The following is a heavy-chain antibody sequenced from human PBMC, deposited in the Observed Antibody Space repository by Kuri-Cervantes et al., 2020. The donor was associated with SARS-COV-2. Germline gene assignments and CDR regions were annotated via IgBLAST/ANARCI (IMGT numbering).Heavy chain of an antibody. Sequence: GESLKISCAASGFTFSSYGMHWVRQAPGKGLEWVAVIWYDGSNKYYADSVKGRFTISRDNSKNTLYLQMNSLRAEDTAVYYCARDVWMVRGVPYYYYGMDVWGQGTTVTVSS. CDR2: IWYDGSNK. J-gene: IGHJ6*02. CDR1: GFTFSSYG. V-gene: IGHV3-33*08. CDR3: ARDVWMVRGVPYYYYGMDV. D-gene: IGHD3-10*01.